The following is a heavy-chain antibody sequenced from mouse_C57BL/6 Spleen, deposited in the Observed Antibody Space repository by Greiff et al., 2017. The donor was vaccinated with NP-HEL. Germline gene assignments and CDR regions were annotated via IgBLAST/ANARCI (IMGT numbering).Heavy chain of an antibody. CDR1: GYAFTNYL. Sequence: QVQLQQSGAELVRPGTSVKVSCKASGYAFTNYLIEWVKQRPGQGLEWIGVINPGSGGTNYNEKFKGKATLTADKSSSTAYMQLSSLTSEDSAVYFCAGEVDDEGFDYWGQGTTLTVSS. V-gene: IGHV1-54*01. J-gene: IGHJ2*01. D-gene: IGHD2-12*01. CDR3: AGEVDDEGFDY. CDR2: INPGSGGT.